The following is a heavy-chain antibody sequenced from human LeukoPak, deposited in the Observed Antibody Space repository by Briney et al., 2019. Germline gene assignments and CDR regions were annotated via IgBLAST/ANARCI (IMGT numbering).Heavy chain of an antibody. CDR1: GYTFTSYY. CDR3: ARDYQPPSGSYRPTYYFDY. V-gene: IGHV1-46*01. CDR2: INPSGGST. D-gene: IGHD1-26*01. Sequence: ASVKVSCKASGYTFTSYYMHWVRQAPGQGLEWMGIINPSGGSTSYAQKFQGRATMTRDTSTSTVYMELSSLRSEDTAVYYCARDYQPPSGSYRPTYYFDYWGQGTLVTVSS. J-gene: IGHJ4*02.